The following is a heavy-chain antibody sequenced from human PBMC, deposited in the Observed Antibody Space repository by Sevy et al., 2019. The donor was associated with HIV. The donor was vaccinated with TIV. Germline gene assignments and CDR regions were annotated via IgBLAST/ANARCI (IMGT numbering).Heavy chain of an antibody. D-gene: IGHD6-13*01. Sequence: SETLSLTCAVYGGSFSGYYWSWIRQPPGKGLEWIGEINHSGSTNYNPSLKSRVTISVDTSKNQFSLKLSSVTAADTAVYYCARGSDPLSSSWYEKYFDYWGQGTLVTVSS. V-gene: IGHV4-34*01. CDR2: INHSGST. CDR1: GGSFSGYY. CDR3: ARGSDPLSSSWYEKYFDY. J-gene: IGHJ4*02.